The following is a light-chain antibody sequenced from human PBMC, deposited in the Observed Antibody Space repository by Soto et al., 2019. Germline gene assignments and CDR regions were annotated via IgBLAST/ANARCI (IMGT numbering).Light chain of an antibody. V-gene: IGLV2-8*01. J-gene: IGLJ1*01. CDR1: GSDVGDYNY. CDR3: SSYTGSSYV. CDR2: EVS. Sequence: QSVLTQPPSASGSPGQSVTISCTGNGSDVGDYNYVSWYQQHPGKAPKLMIYEVSKRPSGVPDRFSGSKSGNTASLTVSGLQAEDEANYYCSSYTGSSYVFGTGTKLTVL.